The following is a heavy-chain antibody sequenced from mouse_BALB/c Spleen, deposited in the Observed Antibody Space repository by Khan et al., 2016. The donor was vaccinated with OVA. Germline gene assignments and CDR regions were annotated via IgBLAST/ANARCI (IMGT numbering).Heavy chain of an antibody. CDR3: ARPSYYGNPWFTY. D-gene: IGHD2-10*01. CDR2: ISGTGSYT. V-gene: IGHV5-9*02. CDR1: GFAFSSYD. Sequence: EVELVESGGGLVKPGGSLKLSCAASGFAFSSYDMSWVRQTPEKRLEWVATISGTGSYTYYPDSVKGRFTISRDNARNTLYLQMSSLRSEDTALYYCARPSYYGNPWFTYGGQGTLVTVSA. J-gene: IGHJ3*01.